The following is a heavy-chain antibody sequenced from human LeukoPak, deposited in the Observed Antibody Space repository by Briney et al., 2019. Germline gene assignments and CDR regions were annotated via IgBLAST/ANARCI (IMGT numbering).Heavy chain of an antibody. CDR3: AKAGTYYGSGSYYYYYYYYMDV. D-gene: IGHD3-10*01. CDR2: ISGSGGTT. CDR1: GFTFSSYG. V-gene: IGHV3-23*01. J-gene: IGHJ6*03. Sequence: GGSLRLSCAASGFTFSSYGMSWVRQAPGEGLEWVSAISGSGGTTYYADSVKGRFTISRDNSKNTLHLQMNSLRAEDTAVYYCAKAGTYYGSGSYYYYYYYYMDVWGKGTTVTISS.